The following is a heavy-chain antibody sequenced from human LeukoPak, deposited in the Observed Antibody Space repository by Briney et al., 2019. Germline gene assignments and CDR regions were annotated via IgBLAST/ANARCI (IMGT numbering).Heavy chain of an antibody. CDR1: GYTLTELS. CDR2: FDPEDGET. D-gene: IGHD1-26*01. J-gene: IGHJ6*02. CDR3: ATHPTKRVGTTQNDYYYYGMDV. V-gene: IGHV1-24*01. Sequence: ASVKVSCKVSGYTLTELSMHWVRQAPGKGLEWMGGFDPEDGETIYAQKFQGRVTMTEDTSTDTAYMELSSLRSEDTAVYYCATHPTKRVGTTQNDYYYYGMDVWGQGTTVTVSS.